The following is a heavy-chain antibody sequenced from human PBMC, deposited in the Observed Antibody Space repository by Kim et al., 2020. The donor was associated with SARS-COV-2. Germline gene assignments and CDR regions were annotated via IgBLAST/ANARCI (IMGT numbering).Heavy chain of an antibody. D-gene: IGHD2-15*01. J-gene: IGHJ4*02. V-gene: IGHV3-23*01. Sequence: YAGTVEGRFTLTRDNSKNTLYLLMNGLRADDTAVYYCAKESRHSSDNWGQGTLVTVSS. CDR3: AKESRHSSDN.